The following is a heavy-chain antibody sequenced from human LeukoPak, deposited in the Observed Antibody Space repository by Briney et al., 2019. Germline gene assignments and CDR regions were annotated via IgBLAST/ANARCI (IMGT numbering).Heavy chain of an antibody. Sequence: SVKFSCKASGGTFSSYAISWVRQAPGQGLEWMGGIIPIFGTANYAQKFQGRVTITTDESTSTAYMELSSLRSEDTAVYYCARGFWSGYYYFDYWGQGTLVTVSS. CDR2: IIPIFGTA. V-gene: IGHV1-69*05. D-gene: IGHD3-3*01. CDR1: GGTFSSYA. CDR3: ARGFWSGYYYFDY. J-gene: IGHJ4*02.